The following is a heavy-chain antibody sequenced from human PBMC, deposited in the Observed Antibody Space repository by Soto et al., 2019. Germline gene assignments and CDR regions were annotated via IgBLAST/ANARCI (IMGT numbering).Heavy chain of an antibody. Sequence: SETLSLTCTVSGGSISSYYWSWIRQPPGKGLEWIGYIYYSGSTNYNPSLKSRVTISVDTSKNQFSLKLSSVTAADTAVYYCARHRDGYSSSWDLDYWGQGTLVTVS. CDR2: IYYSGST. CDR1: GGSISSYY. V-gene: IGHV4-59*08. D-gene: IGHD6-13*01. CDR3: ARHRDGYSSSWDLDY. J-gene: IGHJ4*02.